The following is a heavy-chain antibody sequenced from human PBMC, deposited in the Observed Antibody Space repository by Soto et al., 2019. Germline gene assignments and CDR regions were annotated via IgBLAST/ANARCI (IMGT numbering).Heavy chain of an antibody. V-gene: IGHV1-8*01. CDR3: ARTSLQSAFDI. J-gene: IGHJ3*02. CDR2: MNPNTGYP. CDR1: GYTVTDYD. D-gene: IGHD4-4*01. Sequence: XSVKVSYNASGYTVTDYDIHLVRQATGQGLEWMGWMNPNTGYPANAQKFQGRVTMTRNISISTVYMELRSLSSEDTAVYYCARTSLQSAFDIWGQGTMVTVSS.